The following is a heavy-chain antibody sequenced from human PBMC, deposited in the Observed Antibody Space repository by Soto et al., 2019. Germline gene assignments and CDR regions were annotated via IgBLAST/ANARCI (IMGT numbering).Heavy chain of an antibody. J-gene: IGHJ3*01. CDR2: IRYDGKKK. V-gene: IGHV3-33*01. CDR1: GFTFSTYG. Sequence: GRSLRLSCAAPGFTFSTYGMHWVRQAPGKGLEWVAAIRYDGKKKYYADSVTGRLTISTDTSMNTLYQQMNSQRTTDTSVYYRATEPSGGVEKRWYAFDVWGQGTMVTVSS. D-gene: IGHD3-16*01. CDR3: ATEPSGGVEKRWYAFDV.